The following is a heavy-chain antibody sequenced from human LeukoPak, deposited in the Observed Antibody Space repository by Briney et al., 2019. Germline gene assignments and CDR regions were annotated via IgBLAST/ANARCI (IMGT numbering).Heavy chain of an antibody. J-gene: IGHJ3*01. CDR2: MNPNSGNT. CDR3: AKGPYYNILTGYRKGGAFDV. D-gene: IGHD3-9*01. CDR1: GYTFTSYD. Sequence: GASVNVSCKASGYTFTSYDINWVRQATGQGLEWMGWMNPNSGNTGFAQEFQGRVTMTRNTSISTAYMELSSLRAEDTAVYYCAKGPYYNILTGYRKGGAFDVWGRGTMVTVSS. V-gene: IGHV1-8*01.